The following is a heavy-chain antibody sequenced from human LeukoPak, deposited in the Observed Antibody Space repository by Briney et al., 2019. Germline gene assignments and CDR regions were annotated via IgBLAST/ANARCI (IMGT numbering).Heavy chain of an antibody. J-gene: IGHJ6*04. Sequence: SETLSLTCSVSGYSFSNFYYWGWIRQPPGQGLAWIGSFYESGSTYYNPSLKSRVTISVDTSKNQFSLKLSSVTAADTAVYYCARDKARASGGTIYYYYGMDVWGKGTMVTVSS. CDR2: FYESGST. V-gene: IGHV4-38-2*02. D-gene: IGHD1-26*01. CDR1: GYSFSNFYY. CDR3: ARDKARASGGTIYYYYGMDV.